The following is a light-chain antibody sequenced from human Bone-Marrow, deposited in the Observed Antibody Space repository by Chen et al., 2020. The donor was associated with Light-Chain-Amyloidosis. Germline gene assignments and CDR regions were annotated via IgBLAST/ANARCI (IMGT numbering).Light chain of an antibody. CDR3: QSCDYRFNGGAV. J-gene: IGLJ2*01. Sequence: QSVLTQPPSVSGAPGQGVTISCPGSSSNIGARYDVHWYQQLPGAAPKLLIFGNTHRPSGVPDRFSGSKSGTSASLAITGLQAEDEADYYCQSCDYRFNGGAVFGGGTKLTVL. V-gene: IGLV1-40*01. CDR2: GNT. CDR1: SSNIGARYD.